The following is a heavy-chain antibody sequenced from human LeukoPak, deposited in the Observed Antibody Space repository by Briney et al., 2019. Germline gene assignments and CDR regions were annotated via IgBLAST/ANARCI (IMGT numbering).Heavy chain of an antibody. V-gene: IGHV1-18*01. D-gene: IGHD6-19*01. J-gene: IGHJ4*02. Sequence: GASVKVSCKAFGYTFSNYGISWVRQAPGQRLEWMGWISVNNRYTMYAQKFQGRVTMTTDTSTTTAYMEVKSLRSDDTAVFYCARDGGYSSGSSDYWGQGTLVTVSS. CDR3: ARDGGYSSGSSDY. CDR1: GYTFSNYG. CDR2: ISVNNRYT.